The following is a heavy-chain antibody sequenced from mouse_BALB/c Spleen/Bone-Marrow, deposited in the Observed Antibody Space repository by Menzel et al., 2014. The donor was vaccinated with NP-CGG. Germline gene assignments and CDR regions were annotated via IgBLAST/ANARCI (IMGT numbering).Heavy chain of an antibody. CDR3: TRSRRAMDH. D-gene: IGHD2-12*01. V-gene: IGHV1S81*02. J-gene: IGHJ4*01. CDR2: INPSNGGT. CDR1: GYTFTSYY. Sequence: QVQLQQSGAELVKPGASVKLSCKASGYTFTSYYMRWVKQRPGQGLEWIGEINPSNGGTNFNEKFKSKATLTVDKSSSTAYTSLSSLTSEDSAVYYCTRSRRAMDHWGQGTSVTVSS.